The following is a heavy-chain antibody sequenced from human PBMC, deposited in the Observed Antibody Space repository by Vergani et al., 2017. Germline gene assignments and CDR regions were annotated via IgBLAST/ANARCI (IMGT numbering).Heavy chain of an antibody. D-gene: IGHD2-2*02. CDR2: ISFDGTNE. V-gene: IGHV3-30*03. CDR1: GFTFSSAW. Sequence: VQPVESRGGLVKPGGSLRLSCTTSGFTFSSAWMSWVRQAPGKGLEWVVGISFDGTNEYYPDLVKGRFTISRDIAKNTLYLQVRSLRLEDTGVYHCVRDRGLCAGGRCYTEAWDYWGQGTPVTVSS. CDR3: VRDRGLCAGGRCYTEAWDY. J-gene: IGHJ4*02.